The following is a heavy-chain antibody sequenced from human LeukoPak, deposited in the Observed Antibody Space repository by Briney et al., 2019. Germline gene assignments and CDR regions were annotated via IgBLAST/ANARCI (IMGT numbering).Heavy chain of an antibody. V-gene: IGHV1-8*01. J-gene: IGHJ4*02. D-gene: IGHD3-10*01. CDR3: ARSLTMVRGVHVGY. Sequence: ASVTVSCKASGYTFTSYDINWVRQATGQGLEWMGWMNPNSGNTGYAQKFQGRVTMTRNTSISTAYMELSSLRSEDTAVYYCARSLTMVRGVHVGYWGQGTLVTVSS. CDR1: GYTFTSYD. CDR2: MNPNSGNT.